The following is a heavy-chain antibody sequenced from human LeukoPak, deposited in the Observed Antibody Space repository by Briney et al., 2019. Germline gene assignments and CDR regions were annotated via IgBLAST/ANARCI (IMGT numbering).Heavy chain of an antibody. CDR2: IIPIFGTA. V-gene: IGHV1-69*05. CDR3: AKPHCSGGSCYEYFQH. Sequence: SVKVSCKASGGTFSSYAISWVRQAPGQGLEWMGRIIPIFGTANYAQKFLGRVTITTDESTSTAYMELSSLRSEDTAVYYCAKPHCSGGSCYEYFQHWGQGTLVTVSS. D-gene: IGHD2-15*01. CDR1: GGTFSSYA. J-gene: IGHJ1*01.